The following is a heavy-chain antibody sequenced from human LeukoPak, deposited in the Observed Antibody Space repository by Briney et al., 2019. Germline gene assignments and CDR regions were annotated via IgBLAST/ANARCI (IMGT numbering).Heavy chain of an antibody. J-gene: IGHJ4*02. V-gene: IGHV4-59*02. CDR3: ARISQGGHVHFDY. CDR2: IYYNGET. Sequence: PSETLSLTCTVSGGSVSDYYWSWIRQSPGKGLEWIGYIYYNGETKYNPSLKSRVTISLDTSKNQFSLRLSSVTAADTAVYFCARISQGGHVHFDYWGQGTLLTVSS. CDR1: GGSVSDYY. D-gene: IGHD2-15*01.